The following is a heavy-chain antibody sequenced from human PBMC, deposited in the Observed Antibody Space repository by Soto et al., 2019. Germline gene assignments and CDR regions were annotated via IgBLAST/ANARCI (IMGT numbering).Heavy chain of an antibody. V-gene: IGHV1-46*01. J-gene: IGHJ4*02. Sequence: ASVKVSCKASGYTFTSYYMHWVRQAPGQGLEWMGIINPSGGSTSYAQKFQGRVTMTRDTSTSTVYMELSSLRSEDTAVYYCARDVRDFRSGYYIGYFEYWGQGTLVIVS. CDR2: INPSGGST. D-gene: IGHD3-3*01. CDR3: ARDVRDFRSGYYIGYFEY. CDR1: GYTFTSYY.